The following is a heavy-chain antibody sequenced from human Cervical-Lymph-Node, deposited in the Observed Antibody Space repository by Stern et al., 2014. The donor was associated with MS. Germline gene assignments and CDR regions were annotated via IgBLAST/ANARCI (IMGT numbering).Heavy chain of an antibody. Sequence: QVQLGQSGAEVKKPGASVKVSCKASGYTFTSYYVHWVLQAPGEGLEWMGIIDPSGGSTSYAQKFQGRVTLTRDTSTSTVYMELNSLRSDDTAMYYCAREHTAMGFGYWGQGTLVTVSS. CDR1: GYTFTSYY. CDR2: IDPSGGST. J-gene: IGHJ4*02. CDR3: AREHTAMGFGY. V-gene: IGHV1-46*01. D-gene: IGHD5-18*01.